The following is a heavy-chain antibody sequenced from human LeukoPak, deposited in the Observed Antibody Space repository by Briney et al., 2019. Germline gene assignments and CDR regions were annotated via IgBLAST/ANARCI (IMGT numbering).Heavy chain of an antibody. D-gene: IGHD6-19*01. CDR1: GGSISSSSHY. CDR2: IYYSGST. J-gene: IGHJ6*03. Sequence: SETLSLTCTVSGGSISSSSHYWGWIRQPPGKGLEWIGYIYYSGSTNYNPSLKSRVTISVDTSKNQFSLKLSSVTAADTAVYYCARAGGSGWYGDPYYYYYMDVWGKGTTVTISS. CDR3: ARAGGSGWYGDPYYYYYMDV. V-gene: IGHV4-61*05.